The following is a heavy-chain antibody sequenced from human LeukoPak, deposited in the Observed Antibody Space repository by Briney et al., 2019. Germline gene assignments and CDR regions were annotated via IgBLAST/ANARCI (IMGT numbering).Heavy chain of an antibody. CDR2: IYHSGST. V-gene: IGHV4-38-2*01. CDR1: GYSISSSSY. CDR3: WGYFDY. D-gene: IGHD7-27*01. J-gene: IGHJ4*02. Sequence: PSETLSLTCAVSGYSISSSSYWGWIRQPPGMRLEWIGSIYHSGSTHYNPSLRSRVTISVETSKNQFSLKLSSVTAADTAVYCTWGYFDYWGQGALVTVSS.